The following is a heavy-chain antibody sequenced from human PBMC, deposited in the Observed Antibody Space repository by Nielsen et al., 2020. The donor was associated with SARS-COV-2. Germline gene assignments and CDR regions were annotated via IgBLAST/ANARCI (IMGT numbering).Heavy chain of an antibody. D-gene: IGHD1-26*01. J-gene: IGHJ4*02. V-gene: IGHV3-21*06. Sequence: GGSLRLSCAASGFTFKNYAMSWVRQAPGKGLEWVSVITGNSDYKSYADSLRGRFTIFRDNAKNALYLQMNSLRVDDTAVYYCVGIVGALWGQGTLVTVSS. CDR1: GFTFKNYA. CDR3: VGIVGAL. CDR2: ITGNSDYK.